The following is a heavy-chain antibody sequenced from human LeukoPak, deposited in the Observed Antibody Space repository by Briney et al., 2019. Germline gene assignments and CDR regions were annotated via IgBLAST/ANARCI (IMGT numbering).Heavy chain of an antibody. Sequence: SGTLSLTCTVSGGSISSSSYFWGWIRQPPGKGLEWIGSIFYSGSTYYNPSLNSRVTISIDTSKNQFSLRLSSVTAADTAVYYCARGYYYDSSGYSYWGQGTLVTVSS. V-gene: IGHV4-39*01. CDR1: GGSISSSSYF. J-gene: IGHJ4*02. D-gene: IGHD3-22*01. CDR2: IFYSGST. CDR3: ARGYYYDSSGYSY.